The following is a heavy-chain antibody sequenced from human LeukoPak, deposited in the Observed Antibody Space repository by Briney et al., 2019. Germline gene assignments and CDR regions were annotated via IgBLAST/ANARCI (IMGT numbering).Heavy chain of an antibody. CDR1: GGSISRGSYY. Sequence: SQTLSLTCTVSGGSISRGSYYWSWIRQPAGKGLEWIGRIYTSGSTNYNPSLKSRVTISVDTSKNQFSLKLSSVTAADTAVYYCAREQRGPDGDYPGYWGQGTLVTVSS. CDR2: IYTSGST. D-gene: IGHD2-21*01. J-gene: IGHJ4*02. CDR3: AREQRGPDGDYPGY. V-gene: IGHV4-61*02.